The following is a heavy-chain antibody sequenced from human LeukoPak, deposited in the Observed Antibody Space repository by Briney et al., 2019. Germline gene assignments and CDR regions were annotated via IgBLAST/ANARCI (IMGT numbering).Heavy chain of an antibody. CDR3: ATGGGDY. Sequence: SGGSLRLSCAASGLTFSSYAMSWVRQAPGRGLEWVSAISTTGGTTYYADSVKGRFTISRDNSKNTLYLQMNSLRAEDTAVYYCATGGGDYWGEGNLVTVSS. V-gene: IGHV3-23*01. D-gene: IGHD4-23*01. CDR1: GLTFSSYA. CDR2: ISTTGGTT. J-gene: IGHJ4*02.